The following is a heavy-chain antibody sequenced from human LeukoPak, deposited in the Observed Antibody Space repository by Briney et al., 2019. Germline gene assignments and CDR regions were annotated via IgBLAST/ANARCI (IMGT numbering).Heavy chain of an antibody. CDR1: GGSISSYY. CDR3: ARDDHWAFDY. V-gene: IGHV4-59*01. D-gene: IGHD3-16*01. Sequence: KPSETLSLTCTVSGGSISSYYWSWIRQPPGKGLEWIGYIYYSGSTNYNPSLKSRVAMSVDTSKNQFSLKLNSVTAADTAVYYCARDDHWAFDYWGQGTLVTVSS. CDR2: IYYSGST. J-gene: IGHJ4*02.